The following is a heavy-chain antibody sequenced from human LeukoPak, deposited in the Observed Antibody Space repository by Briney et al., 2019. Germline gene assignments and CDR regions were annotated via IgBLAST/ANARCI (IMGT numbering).Heavy chain of an antibody. CDR3: ATSGAHSDFWSGKFFWFDP. V-gene: IGHV1-24*01. J-gene: IGHJ5*02. Sequence: ASVKVSCKVSGYTLTELSMHWVRQAPGKGLEWMGGFDPEDGETIYAQKFQGRVTMTEDTSTDTDYMELSSLRSEDTAVYYCATSGAHSDFWSGKFFWFDPWGQGTLVTVSS. CDR2: FDPEDGET. D-gene: IGHD3-3*01. CDR1: GYTLTELS.